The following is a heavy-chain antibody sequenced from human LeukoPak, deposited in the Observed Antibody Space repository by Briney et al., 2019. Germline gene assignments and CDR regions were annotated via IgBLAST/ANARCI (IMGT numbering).Heavy chain of an antibody. CDR3: ARDAGGVWGSYFDY. J-gene: IGHJ4*02. CDR2: ISSSSSYI. CDR1: GFTFSSYS. D-gene: IGHD3-16*01. V-gene: IGHV3-21*01. Sequence: GGSLRLSCAASGFTFSSYSMNWVRQAAGKGLEWGSSISSSSSYIYYADSVKGRFTISRDNAKNSLYLQMNSLRAEDTAVYYCARDAGGVWGSYFDYWGQGTLVTVSS.